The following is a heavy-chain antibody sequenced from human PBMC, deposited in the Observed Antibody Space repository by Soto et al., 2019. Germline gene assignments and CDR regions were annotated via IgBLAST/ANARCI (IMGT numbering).Heavy chain of an antibody. J-gene: IGHJ6*02. D-gene: IGHD3-10*01. V-gene: IGHV4-59*01. CDR3: TSLSRDYYGSGSYKVTMDV. CDR1: GAAITSYY. Sequence: SETLCDTRNFSGAAITSYYWTVFRQPPQRGLEWIGYMYFSGSTNYNASLESRVIMSVDASKKQFTLKLSSVTAADTAVYYCTSLSRDYYGSGSYKVTMDVWGQGTTV. CDR2: MYFSGST.